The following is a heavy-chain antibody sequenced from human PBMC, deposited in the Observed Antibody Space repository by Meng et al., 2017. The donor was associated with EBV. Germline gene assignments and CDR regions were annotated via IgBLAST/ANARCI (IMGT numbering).Heavy chain of an antibody. V-gene: IGHV4-4*02. CDR3: ARRSLDYYDSSGFDY. Sequence: QVQLQGSGPGLVKPSGTLPLTCAVSGGSISSSNWWSWVRQPPGKGLEWIGEIYHSGSTNYNPSLKSRVTISVDKSKNQFSLKLSSVTAADTAVYYCARRSLDYYDSSGFDYWGQGTLVTVSS. CDR2: IYHSGST. J-gene: IGHJ4*02. CDR1: GGSISSSNW. D-gene: IGHD3-22*01.